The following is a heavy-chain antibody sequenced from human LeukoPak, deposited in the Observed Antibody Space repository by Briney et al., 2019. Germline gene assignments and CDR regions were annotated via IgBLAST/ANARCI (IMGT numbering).Heavy chain of an antibody. CDR2: IYYSGST. J-gene: IGHJ4*02. D-gene: IGHD3-22*01. CDR3: ARDSACYDSSGYYEYYFDY. CDR1: GGSISSYY. Sequence: KPSETLSLTCTVSGGSISSYYWSWIRQPPGKGLEWIGYIYYSGSTNYNPSLKSRVTISVDTSKNQFSLKLSSVTAADTAVYYCARDSACYDSSGYYEYYFDYWGQGTLVTVSS. V-gene: IGHV4-59*01.